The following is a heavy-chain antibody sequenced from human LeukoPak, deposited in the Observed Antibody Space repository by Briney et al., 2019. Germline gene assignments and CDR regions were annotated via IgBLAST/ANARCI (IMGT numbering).Heavy chain of an antibody. CDR3: AKGGKWDVTPFDY. D-gene: IGHD1-26*01. CDR2: ISGGGGST. Sequence: GGSLRLSCAASGFTSTSYSMNWVRQAPGKGLEWVSTISGGGGSTYYADSVKGRFTISSDNSKNTLYLQVNSLRAEDTAVYYCAKGGKWDVTPFDYWGQGTLVTVSS. CDR1: GFTSTSYS. J-gene: IGHJ4*02. V-gene: IGHV3-23*01.